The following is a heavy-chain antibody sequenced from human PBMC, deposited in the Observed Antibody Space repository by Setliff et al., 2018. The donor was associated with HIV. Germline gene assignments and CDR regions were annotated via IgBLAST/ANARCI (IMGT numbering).Heavy chain of an antibody. CDR3: AKGNFDWLRAGTFDY. J-gene: IGHJ4*02. Sequence: PGGSLRLSCVASGFRFRGHAMNWVRQAPGKGLEWVSVISGSGGSTFYADSVKGRFTISRDNSKNTVYLQMNSLRAEDTAVYYCAKGNFDWLRAGTFDYWGQGSLVTVSS. D-gene: IGHD3-9*01. V-gene: IGHV3-23*01. CDR1: GFRFRGHA. CDR2: ISGSGGST.